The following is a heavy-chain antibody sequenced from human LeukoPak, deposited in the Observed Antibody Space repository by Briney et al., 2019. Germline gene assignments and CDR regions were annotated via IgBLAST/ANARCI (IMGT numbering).Heavy chain of an antibody. CDR1: GFVFGTYA. D-gene: IGHD3-10*01. CDR3: NSSWFGSGHWRFHFEY. V-gene: IGHV3-49*03. Sequence: PGGSLRLSCSASGFVFGTYAVNWLRHAPGKGLEWVGFIGGKAYREATQYAASVKGTFTTSREDSKNIAYLQMNSLKTEDTAVYYCNSSWFGSGHWRFHFEYWGQGELVTASS. CDR2: IGGKAYREAT. J-gene: IGHJ4*02.